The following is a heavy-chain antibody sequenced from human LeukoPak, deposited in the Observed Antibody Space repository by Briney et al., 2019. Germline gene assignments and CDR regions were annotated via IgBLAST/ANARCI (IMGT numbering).Heavy chain of an antibody. Sequence: QPGGSQRLSCAASGFTFSSYAMSWVRQAPGKGLEWVSSVSGSGGYTYYAGSVKGRFTISRDNSKNTLYLQMNSLRAEDTAIYYCAKDRPNYYDSSGHYYRRDGDYWGQGTLVTVSS. V-gene: IGHV3-23*01. D-gene: IGHD3-22*01. CDR2: VSGSGGYT. J-gene: IGHJ4*02. CDR1: GFTFSSYA. CDR3: AKDRPNYYDSSGHYYRRDGDY.